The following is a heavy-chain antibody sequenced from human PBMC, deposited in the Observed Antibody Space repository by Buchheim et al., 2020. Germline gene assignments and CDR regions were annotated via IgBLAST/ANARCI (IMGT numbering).Heavy chain of an antibody. CDR3: ARDSRGGEHRWFDP. CDR2: IYYSGST. Sequence: QVQLQESGPGLVKPSQTLSLTCTVSGGSISSGGYYWSWIRQHPGKGLEWIGYIYYSGSTYYNPSLKSLVTISVDTSNTQFSLKLCSVTAADTAVYYCARDSRGGEHRWFDPWGQGTL. J-gene: IGHJ5*02. D-gene: IGHD3-10*01. CDR1: GGSISSGGYY. V-gene: IGHV4-31*01.